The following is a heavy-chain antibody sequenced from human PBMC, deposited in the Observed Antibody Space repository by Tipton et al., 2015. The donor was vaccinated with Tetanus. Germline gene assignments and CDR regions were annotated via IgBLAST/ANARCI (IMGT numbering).Heavy chain of an antibody. CDR1: GYIFTNYW. CDR3: ARAHCSDGVCNFDF. D-gene: IGHD2-15*01. V-gene: IGHV5-51*01. Sequence: QLVQSGGEVKKPGESLKISCKGSGYIFTNYWIGWVRQKPGKGLEWMGIIYPGDSDTRYSPSFQGHVTISVDKAINTAYLQWSSLKASDTSMFYCARAHCSDGVCNFDFWGQGALVTVAS. CDR2: IYPGDSDT. J-gene: IGHJ4*02.